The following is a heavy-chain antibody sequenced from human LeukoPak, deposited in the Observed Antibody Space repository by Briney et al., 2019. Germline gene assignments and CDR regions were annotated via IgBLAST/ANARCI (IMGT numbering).Heavy chain of an antibody. D-gene: IGHD2/OR15-2a*01. J-gene: IGHJ4*02. CDR2: IYYSGSI. CDR3: ARLTTETYTPFDY. V-gene: IGHV4-39*02. Sequence: SETLSLTCNVSGFSISSGGHYWGWIRQSPGKGLEWIASIYYSGSIYYNPSLKSRVLMSVNTSKNHFYLTLMSVTAADTAVYYCARLTTETYTPFDYWGQGTLVTVSS. CDR1: GFSISSGGHY.